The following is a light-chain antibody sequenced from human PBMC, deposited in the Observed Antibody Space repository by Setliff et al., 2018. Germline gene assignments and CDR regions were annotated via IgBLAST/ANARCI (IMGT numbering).Light chain of an antibody. CDR3: SSYTNSNTYV. J-gene: IGLJ1*01. V-gene: IGLV2-14*01. CDR2: DVT. Sequence: QSALTQPAAVSRSPGQSITISCTGTSSDVGGYDYVSWYQQHPGKAPKLIIYDVTGRPSGVSDRFSGSKSGNTASLTISGLQAEDEADYYCSSYTNSNTYVFGTGTQLTVL. CDR1: SSDVGGYDY.